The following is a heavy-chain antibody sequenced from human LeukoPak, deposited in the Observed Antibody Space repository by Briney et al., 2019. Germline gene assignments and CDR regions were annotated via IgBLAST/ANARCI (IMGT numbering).Heavy chain of an antibody. CDR2: ISYDGNNK. CDR1: GFPFSTYP. Sequence: PGGPLRLSCTASGFPFSTYPIHWVRHAPGRGLEWVSFISYDGNNKYYGDSVKGRFTVSRDNSKNTVYLEMNNLRGDDTAVYYCARRPDGNSLGALNVFGFWGQGTLVTVSS. V-gene: IGHV3-30*14. J-gene: IGHJ3*01. D-gene: IGHD1-7*01. CDR3: ARRPDGNSLGALNVFGF.